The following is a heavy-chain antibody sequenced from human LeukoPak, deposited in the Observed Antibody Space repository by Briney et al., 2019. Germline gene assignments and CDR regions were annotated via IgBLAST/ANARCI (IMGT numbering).Heavy chain of an antibody. V-gene: IGHV1-46*01. CDR3: ARRHKHYYQIDY. CDR2: VNPSGGST. D-gene: IGHD1-26*01. J-gene: IGHJ4*02. CDR1: GYTFTSYY. Sequence: GASVKLSCKASGYTFTSYYLHWVRQAPGQGLEWMGMVNPSGGSTSYARKFQGRVTMTRDTSTTTVYMELSSLRSDDTAVFYCARRHKHYYQIDYWGQGTLVTVSS.